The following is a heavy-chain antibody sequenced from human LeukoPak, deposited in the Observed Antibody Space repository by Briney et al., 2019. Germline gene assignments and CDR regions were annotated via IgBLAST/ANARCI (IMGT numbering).Heavy chain of an antibody. CDR3: MRLYWNSIYWVDP. J-gene: IGHJ5*02. Sequence: SETLSLTCTVSGGSISSTTYYWGWIRQPPGKGLEWIGSIYYSGSTYYNPSLRSQVTMSVDTSKNQFSLKVTSVTAADTAVYYCMRLYWNSIYWVDPWGQGTLVTVSS. CDR1: GGSISSTTYY. CDR2: IYYSGST. D-gene: IGHD1-1*01. V-gene: IGHV4-39*01.